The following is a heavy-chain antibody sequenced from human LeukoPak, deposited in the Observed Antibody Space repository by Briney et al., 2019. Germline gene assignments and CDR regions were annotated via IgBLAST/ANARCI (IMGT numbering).Heavy chain of an antibody. CDR3: ARGSTARYYYDRSGYYRGAFDY. Sequence: GASVKVSCKASGYTFTTYGISWVRQAPRHGLEWMGWISGYNGNTNYAQKLQGRVTMTTDTSTSTAYMELRSLRSDDTAVYYCARGSTARYYYDRSGYYRGAFDYWGQGTPVTVSS. CDR2: ISGYNGNT. CDR1: GYTFTTYG. D-gene: IGHD3-22*01. J-gene: IGHJ4*02. V-gene: IGHV1-18*01.